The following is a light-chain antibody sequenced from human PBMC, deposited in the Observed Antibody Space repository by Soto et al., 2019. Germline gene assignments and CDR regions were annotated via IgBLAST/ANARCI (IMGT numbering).Light chain of an antibody. V-gene: IGLV2-14*03. CDR1: SSDVGSYNY. J-gene: IGLJ2*01. CDR2: DVS. CDR3: SSYTSSSTLVL. Sequence: QSALTQPASVSGSPGQSITISCTGTSSDVGSYNYVSWYQHHPGKAPKLMIYDVSHRPSGVSNRFSGSKSGNTASLTISGLQAEDEADYYCSSYTSSSTLVLFGGGTKVTVL.